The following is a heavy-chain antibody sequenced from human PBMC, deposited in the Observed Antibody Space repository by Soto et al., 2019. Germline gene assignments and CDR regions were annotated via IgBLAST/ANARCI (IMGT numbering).Heavy chain of an antibody. CDR2: ISDSGTGA. V-gene: IGHV3-23*01. CDR1: GFTFSSYA. J-gene: IGHJ3*02. CDR3: AKDHTVVIRDAFDI. D-gene: IGHD3-22*01. Sequence: EVQILESGGGLVQPGGSLRLSCAASGFTFSSYAMYWVRQAPGKGLAWVSGISDSGTGAYYADSVKGRFTISRDNSKNTVYLQMKSLRAEDTAVYYCAKDHTVVIRDAFDIWGQGTMVNVSS.